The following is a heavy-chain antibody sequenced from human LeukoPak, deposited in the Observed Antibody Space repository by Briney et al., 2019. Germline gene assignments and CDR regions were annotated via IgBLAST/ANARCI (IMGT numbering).Heavy chain of an antibody. Sequence: GGSLRLSCAASGFTLSSYAMSWVRQAPGKGLEWVSSISASGGSTNYADSVKGRFTISRDNSKNTVYLQMNSLRAEDTAVYYCSKNPFFGYGWGSYSDYWGQGTLVTVSS. V-gene: IGHV3-23*01. CDR2: ISASGGST. CDR1: GFTLSSYA. CDR3: SKNPFFGYGWGSYSDY. J-gene: IGHJ4*02. D-gene: IGHD3-16*01.